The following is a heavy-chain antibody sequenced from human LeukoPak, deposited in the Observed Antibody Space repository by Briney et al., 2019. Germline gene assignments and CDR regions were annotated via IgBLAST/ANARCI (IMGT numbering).Heavy chain of an antibody. CDR3: ARDNYDSSGYYFD. D-gene: IGHD3-22*01. J-gene: IGHJ4*02. Sequence: PGGSLRLSCAASGFTFSAYTMNWVRQAPGKGLEWVSYISSSGSTTHYADSVKGRFTISRDNAKKSLYLQMNSLRAEDTAVYYCARDNYDSSGYYFDWGQGTLVTVSS. V-gene: IGHV3-48*04. CDR2: ISSSGSTT. CDR1: GFTFSAYT.